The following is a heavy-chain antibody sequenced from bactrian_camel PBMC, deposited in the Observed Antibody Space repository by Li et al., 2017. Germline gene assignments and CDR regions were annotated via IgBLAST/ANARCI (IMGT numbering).Heavy chain of an antibody. D-gene: IGHD1*01. CDR3: ALKGADCATGQPFAFRGLIT. CDR2: MDGDGTII. J-gene: IGHJ4*01. Sequence: DVQLVESGGGSVQAGGSLTLSCAASGNSWSRYYCMGWFRQAPGKERERVATMDGDGTIIYVHPSVKGRFTISSDNANNTLYLRMYSLKPEDTAMYYCALKGADCATGQPFAFRGLITGAGGPRSPSP. CDR1: GNSWSRYYC. V-gene: IGHV3S40*01.